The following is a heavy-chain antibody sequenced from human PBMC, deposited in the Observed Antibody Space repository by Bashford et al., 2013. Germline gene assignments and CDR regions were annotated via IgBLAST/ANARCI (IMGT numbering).Heavy chain of an antibody. CDR1: GGSISSGGYY. Sequence: SETLSLTCTVSGGSISSGGYYWSWIRQHPGKGLEWIGYIYYTGSTYYNPSLKSRVTISIDTSKNQFSLKLSSVTAADTAVYYCAREPNDRNAFDIWGQGTMVTVSS. V-gene: IGHV4-31*03. J-gene: IGHJ3*02. CDR2: IYYTGST. CDR3: AREPNDRNAFDI.